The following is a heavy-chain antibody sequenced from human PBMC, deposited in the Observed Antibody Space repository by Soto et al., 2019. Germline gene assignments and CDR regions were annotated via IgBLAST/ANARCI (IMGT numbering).Heavy chain of an antibody. CDR3: ARDIPTGGLYYYYGMDV. Sequence: QVQLVESGGGVVQPGRSLRLSCAASGFTFSSYAMHWVRQAPGKGLEWVAVISYDGSNKYYADSVKGRFTISRDNSKNTLYLQMNSLRAEDTAGYYCARDIPTGGLYYYYGMDVWGQGTTVTVSS. D-gene: IGHD5-12*01. CDR1: GFTFSSYA. V-gene: IGHV3-30-3*01. J-gene: IGHJ6*02. CDR2: ISYDGSNK.